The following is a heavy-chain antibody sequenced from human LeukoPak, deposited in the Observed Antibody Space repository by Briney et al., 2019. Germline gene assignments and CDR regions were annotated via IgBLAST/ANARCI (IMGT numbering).Heavy chain of an antibody. CDR3: ARGGITIFGVVPYDY. D-gene: IGHD3-3*01. Sequence: GRSLRLSCAASGFTFSSYSMNWVRQAPGKGLEWVSYISSSSSTIYYADSVKGRFTISRDNAKNSLYLQMNSLRAEDTAVYYCARGGITIFGVVPYDYWGQGTLVTVSS. J-gene: IGHJ4*02. V-gene: IGHV3-48*01. CDR1: GFTFSSYS. CDR2: ISSSSSTI.